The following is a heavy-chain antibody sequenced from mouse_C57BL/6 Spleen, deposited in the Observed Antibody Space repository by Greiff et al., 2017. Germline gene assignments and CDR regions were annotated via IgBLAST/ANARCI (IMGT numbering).Heavy chain of an antibody. CDR3: ARYPAQAYYYAMDY. D-gene: IGHD3-2*02. V-gene: IGHV1-82*01. CDR1: GYAFSSSW. J-gene: IGHJ4*01. Sequence: LVESGPELVKPGASVKISCKASGYAFSSSWMNWVKQRPGKGLEWIGRIYPGDGDTNYNGKFKGKATLTADKSSSTAYMQLSSLTSEDSAVYFCARYPAQAYYYAMDYWGQGTSVTVSS. CDR2: IYPGDGDT.